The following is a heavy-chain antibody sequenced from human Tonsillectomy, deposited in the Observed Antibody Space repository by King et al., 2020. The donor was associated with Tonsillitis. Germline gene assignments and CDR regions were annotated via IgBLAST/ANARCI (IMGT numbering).Heavy chain of an antibody. D-gene: IGHD3-22*01. CDR3: ATVDRPHYYDISGYYCFYY. J-gene: IGHJ4*02. CDR2: ISYYGSNK. V-gene: IGHV3-30-3*01. CDR1: GFTFSGYA. Sequence: QVQLVESGGGVVQPGRSLRLSCAASGFTFSGYAMHWVRQAPGKGLEWVAFISYYGSNKYYADSVKGRFTISRDNSKNTLYLQMNSLRPEDTAVYYCATVDRPHYYDISGYYCFYYWGQGTLVTVSS.